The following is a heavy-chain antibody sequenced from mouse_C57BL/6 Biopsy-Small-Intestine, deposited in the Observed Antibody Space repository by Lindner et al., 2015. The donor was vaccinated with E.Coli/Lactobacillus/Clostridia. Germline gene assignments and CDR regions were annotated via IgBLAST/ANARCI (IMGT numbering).Heavy chain of an antibody. V-gene: IGHV1-39*01. D-gene: IGHD2-3*01. CDR1: GYTFTDYN. Sequence: VQLQESGPELVKPGASVKMSCKASGYTFTDYNMNWVKQSNGKSLEWIGVINPNYGTTSYNQKFKGKATLTVDQSSSTAYMQLNSLTSEDSAVYYCARNDGFQYYFDYWGQGTTLTVSS. CDR3: ARNDGFQYYFDY. CDR2: INPNYGTT. J-gene: IGHJ2*01.